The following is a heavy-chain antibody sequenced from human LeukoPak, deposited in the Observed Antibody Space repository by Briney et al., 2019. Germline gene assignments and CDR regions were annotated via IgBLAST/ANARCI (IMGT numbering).Heavy chain of an antibody. V-gene: IGHV3-21*06. Sequence: GGSLRLSCAASGFTFSSYSMNWVRQAPGKGLEWVSSINILSNYIYYADSVKGRFTISRDNAKNSVYLQMNSLRADDTAVYYCARGRSGSAWGQGTLVTVSS. J-gene: IGHJ5*02. CDR2: INILSNYI. D-gene: IGHD6-25*01. CDR3: ARGRSGSA. CDR1: GFTFSSYS.